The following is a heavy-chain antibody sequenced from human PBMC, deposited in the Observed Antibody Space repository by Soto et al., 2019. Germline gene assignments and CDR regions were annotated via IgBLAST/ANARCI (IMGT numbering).Heavy chain of an antibody. D-gene: IGHD2-2*01. J-gene: IGHJ3*02. Sequence: QVQLVESEGGVVQPGRSLRLSCAASGFTFSSYGMHWVRQAPGKGLEWVAVISYDGSNKYYADSVKGRFTISRDNSKNTLYLQMNSLRAEDTAVYYCAQTPKLDDIVVVGAFDIWGQGTMVTVSS. CDR1: GFTFSSYG. CDR3: AQTPKLDDIVVVGAFDI. CDR2: ISYDGSNK. V-gene: IGHV3-30*03.